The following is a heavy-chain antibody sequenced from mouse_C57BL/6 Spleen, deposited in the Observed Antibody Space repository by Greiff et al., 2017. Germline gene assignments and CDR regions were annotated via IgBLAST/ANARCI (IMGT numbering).Heavy chain of an antibody. V-gene: IGHV1-84*01. D-gene: IGHD2-1*01. CDR1: GYTFTDYY. J-gene: IGHJ4*01. CDR3: AREGIYYGNPYAMDY. CDR2: IYPGSGNT. Sequence: LVESGPELVKPGASVKISCKASGYTFTDYYINWVKQRPGQGLEWIGWIYPGSGNTKYNEKFKGKATLTVDTSSSAAYMQLSSLTSEDSAVYFCAREGIYYGNPYAMDYWGQGTSVTVSS.